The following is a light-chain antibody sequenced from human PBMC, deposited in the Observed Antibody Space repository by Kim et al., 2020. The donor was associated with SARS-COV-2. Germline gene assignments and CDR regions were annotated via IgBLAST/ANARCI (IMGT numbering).Light chain of an antibody. V-gene: IGKV1-17*01. CDR1: QDIRNA. CDR3: LQHNTYPIT. CDR2: GAA. Sequence: ASVGDRGTITCRASQDIRNALGWYQQKPRRAPKRLMYGAARLQSGVPSRFSGSGAGTELTHTISSLQPEDFATYFWLQHNTYPITFGHGTRLEIK. J-gene: IGKJ5*01.